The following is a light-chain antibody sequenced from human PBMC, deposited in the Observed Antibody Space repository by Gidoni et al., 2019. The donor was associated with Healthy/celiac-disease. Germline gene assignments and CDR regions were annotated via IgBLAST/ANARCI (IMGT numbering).Light chain of an antibody. CDR1: SSAVGGYNY. J-gene: IGLJ2*01. Sequence: QSALTQPATASGSPGQAITISCTGTSSAVGGYNYVSWYQQHPGKAPKLMIYEVSNRPSGVSNRFSGSKSGNTASLTISGLPAEDEAYYYCSSYTSSSTLVFGGGTKLTVL. V-gene: IGLV2-14*01. CDR3: SSYTSSSTLV. CDR2: EVS.